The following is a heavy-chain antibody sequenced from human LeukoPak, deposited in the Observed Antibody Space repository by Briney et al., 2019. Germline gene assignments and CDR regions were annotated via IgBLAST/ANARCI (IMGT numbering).Heavy chain of an antibody. Sequence: GRSLRLSCAASGFTFSSYAMHWVRQAPGKGLEWVAVTSYDGSNKYYADSVKGRFTISRDNSKNTLYLQMNSLRAEDTAVYYCARDGAVVVPAAISGLMDVWGQGTTVTVSS. CDR1: GFTFSSYA. J-gene: IGHJ6*02. CDR3: ARDGAVVVPAAISGLMDV. D-gene: IGHD2-2*01. CDR2: TSYDGSNK. V-gene: IGHV3-30-3*01.